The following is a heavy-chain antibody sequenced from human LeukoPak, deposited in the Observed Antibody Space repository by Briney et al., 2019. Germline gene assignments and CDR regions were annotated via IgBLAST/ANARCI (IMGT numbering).Heavy chain of an antibody. CDR2: IYYSGST. D-gene: IGHD6-13*01. J-gene: IGHJ6*03. CDR3: ARVSSWYFYYYYYMDV. V-gene: IGHV4-39*07. Sequence: PSETLSLTCTVSGGSISSSSYYWGWIRQPPGKGLEWIGSIYYSGSTYYNPSLKSRVTISVDTSKNQFSLELSSVTAADTAVYYCARVSSWYFYYYYYMDVWGKGTTVTVSS. CDR1: GGSISSSSYY.